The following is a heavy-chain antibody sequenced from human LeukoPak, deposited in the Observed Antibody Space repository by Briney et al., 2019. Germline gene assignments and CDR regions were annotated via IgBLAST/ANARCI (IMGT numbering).Heavy chain of an antibody. CDR2: IFYSGST. Sequence: SETLSLTCTVSGGSISSYYWSWIRQSPGQGLDWIGYIFYSGSTNYSPSLKSRVTISVDTSKNQFSLKLSSVTAADTAVYYCARGGSGPYPRLDYWGQGSLVTVSS. V-gene: IGHV4-59*01. D-gene: IGHD6-19*01. CDR3: ARGGSGPYPRLDY. J-gene: IGHJ4*02. CDR1: GGSISSYY.